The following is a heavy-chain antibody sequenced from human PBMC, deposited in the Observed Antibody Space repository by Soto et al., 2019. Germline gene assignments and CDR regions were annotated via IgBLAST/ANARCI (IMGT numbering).Heavy chain of an antibody. CDR1: GFTFEDYA. Sequence: EVQLVESGGGLVQPGRSLRVSCAASGFTFEDYAMHWVRQAPGKGLEWVSGISWNSVSIGYADSVKGRFTISRDNAKNSLFLQMNSLRPEDTALYYCAKETFSSDTTGYYPFDSWGQGTLVTVSS. CDR2: ISWNSVSI. V-gene: IGHV3-9*01. D-gene: IGHD3-22*01. CDR3: AKETFSSDTTGYYPFDS. J-gene: IGHJ4*02.